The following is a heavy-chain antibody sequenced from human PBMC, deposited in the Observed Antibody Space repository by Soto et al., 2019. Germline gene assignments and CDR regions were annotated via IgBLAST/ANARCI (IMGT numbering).Heavy chain of an antibody. V-gene: IGHV3-33*01. Sequence: GGSLRLSCAASGFTFSSYGMHWVRQAPGKGLEWVAVIWYDGSNKYYADSVKGRFTISRDNSKNTLYLQMNSLRAEDTAVYYCARATWIQLWPELDYWGQGTLVTVSS. J-gene: IGHJ4*02. D-gene: IGHD5-18*01. CDR1: GFTFSSYG. CDR2: IWYDGSNK. CDR3: ARATWIQLWPELDY.